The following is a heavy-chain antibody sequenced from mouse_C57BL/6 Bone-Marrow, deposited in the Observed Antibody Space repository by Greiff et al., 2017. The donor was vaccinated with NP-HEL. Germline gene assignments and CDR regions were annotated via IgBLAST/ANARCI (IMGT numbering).Heavy chain of an antibody. Sequence: EVKLLESGPGLVKPSQSLSLTCSVTGYSITSGYYWNWIRQSPGNKLEWMGYISYDGSNNYNPSLKNRISITRDTSKNQFFLKLNSVTTEDTATYYCAREWDWGQGTLVTVSA. CDR2: ISYDGSN. CDR1: GYSITSGYY. V-gene: IGHV3-6*01. J-gene: IGHJ3*01. CDR3: AREWD.